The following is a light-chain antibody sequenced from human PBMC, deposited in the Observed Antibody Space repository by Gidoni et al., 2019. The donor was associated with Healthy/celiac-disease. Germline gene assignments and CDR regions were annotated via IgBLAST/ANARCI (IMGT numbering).Light chain of an antibody. Sequence: QSALTQPRSVSASPGQSVTISCTGTSSDVGGYNYVSWYQQHPGKAPKLMIYDVSKRPSGVPDRFSGSKSGNTASLTISGLQAEDEADYYCCSYAGSYTSKVFGGGTKLTVL. V-gene: IGLV2-11*01. CDR1: SSDVGGYNY. CDR3: CSYAGSYTSKV. J-gene: IGLJ2*01. CDR2: DVS.